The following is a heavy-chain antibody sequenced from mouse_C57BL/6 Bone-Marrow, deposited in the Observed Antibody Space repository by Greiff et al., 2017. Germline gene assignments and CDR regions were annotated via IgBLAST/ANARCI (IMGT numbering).Heavy chain of an antibody. J-gene: IGHJ1*03. V-gene: IGHV5-6*01. CDR2: ISTGGSYT. Sequence: EVLLLESGGDLVKPGGSLKLSCAASGFTFSSYGMSWVRQTPDKRLEWVGTISTGGSYTYYPDSVKGRFTISRDNAKNTLYLQMSSLKSEDTAMYYCARPYYYGSSYRYFDVWGTGTTVTVSS. CDR3: ARPYYYGSSYRYFDV. D-gene: IGHD1-1*01. CDR1: GFTFSSYG.